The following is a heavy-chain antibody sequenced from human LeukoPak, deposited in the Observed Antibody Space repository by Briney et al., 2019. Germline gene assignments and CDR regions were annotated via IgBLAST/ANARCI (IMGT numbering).Heavy chain of an antibody. CDR1: VFAFRNAW. CDR3: VTDLVIKGYFDY. V-gene: IGHV3-15*01. D-gene: IGHD2-21*01. Sequence: PGGSLRLSCRASVFAFRNAWMNWVCQAPGKGLEWVGRIRRKTDGETTDHAAPVKGRFTISRDDSKNTLYLQMNSLKTEDTAVYYCVTDLVIKGYFDYWGQGALVTVSS. J-gene: IGHJ4*02. CDR2: IRRKTDGETT.